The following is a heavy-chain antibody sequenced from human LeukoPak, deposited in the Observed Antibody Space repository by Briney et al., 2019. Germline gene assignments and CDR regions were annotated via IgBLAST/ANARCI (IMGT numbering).Heavy chain of an antibody. Sequence: GGSLRLSCAASGFTFSSYGMHWVRQAPGKGLEWVAVISYDGSNKYYADSVKGRFTISRDNSKNTLYLQMNSLRAEDTAVYYCAKIQDATTGYYFDCWGQGTLVTVSS. CDR3: AKIQDATTGYYFDC. CDR2: ISYDGSNK. D-gene: IGHD5-18*01. CDR1: GFTFSSYG. V-gene: IGHV3-30*18. J-gene: IGHJ4*02.